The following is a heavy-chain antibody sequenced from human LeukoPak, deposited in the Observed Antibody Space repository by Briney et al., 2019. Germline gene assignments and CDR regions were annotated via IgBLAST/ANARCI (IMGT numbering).Heavy chain of an antibody. CDR3: ARVRYCSSTSCP. CDR2: INHSGST. D-gene: IGHD2-2*01. J-gene: IGHJ5*02. Sequence: SETLSLTCAVYGGSFSGYYWSWIRQPPGKGLEWIGEINHSGSTNYNPSLKSRVTISVDTSKNQFSLKLSSVTAADTAVYYCARVRYCSSTSCPWGQGTLVTVSS. CDR1: GGSFSGYY. V-gene: IGHV4-34*01.